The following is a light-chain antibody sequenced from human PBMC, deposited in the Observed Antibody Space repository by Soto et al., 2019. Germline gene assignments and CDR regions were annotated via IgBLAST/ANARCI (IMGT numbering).Light chain of an antibody. Sequence: DIQITESPSWLWASVWERVTITCRASQSISSYLNWYQQKPGKAPKLLIYAASSLQSGVPSRFSGSGSGTDFTLTISSLQPEDFATYYCQQSYSTRWAFGQGTKVDI. J-gene: IGKJ1*01. V-gene: IGKV1-39*01. CDR2: AAS. CDR3: QQSYSTRWA. CDR1: QSISSY.